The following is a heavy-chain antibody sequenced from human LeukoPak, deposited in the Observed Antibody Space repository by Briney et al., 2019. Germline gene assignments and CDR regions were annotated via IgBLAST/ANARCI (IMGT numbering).Heavy chain of an antibody. D-gene: IGHD1-26*01. J-gene: IGHJ4*02. CDR2: ISAYNGNT. V-gene: IGHV1-18*01. Sequence: ASANVSCKASGYTFTSYGISWVRQAPGQGLEWMGWISAYNGNTNYAQKLQGRVTMTTDTSTSTAYMELRSLRSDDTAVYYCASSPLYSGSYYFDYWGQGTLVTVSS. CDR3: ASSPLYSGSYYFDY. CDR1: GYTFTSYG.